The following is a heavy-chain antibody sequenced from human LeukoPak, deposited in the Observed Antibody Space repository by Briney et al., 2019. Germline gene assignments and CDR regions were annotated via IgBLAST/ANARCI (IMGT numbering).Heavy chain of an antibody. CDR3: ARGAGAYGDRYLAY. CDR2: IYGGGST. CDR1: GFTVSNNY. Sequence: PGGSLRLSCAASGFTVSNNYMSWVRQAPGKGLEWVSVIYGGGSTYYADSAKGRFTISRDNSKNTLSLQMNSLRAEDTAVYYCARGAGAYGDRYLAYWGQGTLVTVSS. D-gene: IGHD2-21*02. J-gene: IGHJ4*02. V-gene: IGHV3-66*01.